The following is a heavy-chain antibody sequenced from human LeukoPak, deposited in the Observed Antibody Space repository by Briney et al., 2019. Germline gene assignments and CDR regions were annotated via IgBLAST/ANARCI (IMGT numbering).Heavy chain of an antibody. V-gene: IGHV1-46*01. J-gene: IGHJ4*02. CDR2: INPSGGST. Sequence: ASVKVSCKASGYTFTSYYIDWVRQAPGQGLEWMGVINPSGGSTRYAQKFQGRVTMTGDPSTRTVYMELSSLTSDDTAVYYCARVGTYDSSAYYAYWGQGTLVTVSS. CDR1: GYTFTSYY. CDR3: ARVGTYDSSAYYAY. D-gene: IGHD3-22*01.